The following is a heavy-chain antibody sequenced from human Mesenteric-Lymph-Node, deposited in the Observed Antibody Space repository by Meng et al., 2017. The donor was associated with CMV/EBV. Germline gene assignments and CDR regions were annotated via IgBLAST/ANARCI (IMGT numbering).Heavy chain of an antibody. D-gene: IGHD2-15*01. V-gene: IGHV1-8*01. Sequence: ASVKVSCKASGYTFTSYDINWVRQATGQGLEWMGWMNPNSGNTGYAQKFQGRVTMTRNTSISTAYMELSSLRSEDTAVYYCAHCSGGSCSFDYWGQGMLVTVSS. CDR1: GYTFTSYD. J-gene: IGHJ4*02. CDR3: AHCSGGSCSFDY. CDR2: MNPNSGNT.